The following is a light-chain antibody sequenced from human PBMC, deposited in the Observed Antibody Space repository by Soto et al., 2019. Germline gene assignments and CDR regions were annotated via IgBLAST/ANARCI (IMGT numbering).Light chain of an antibody. CDR1: QSVLYSSNNKNY. CDR2: WAS. Sequence: DIVMTQSPDSLAVSLGERATINCKSSQSVLYSSNNKNYLAWYQQKPGLPPKLLIYWASTRESGVPDRFSGSGSGTDFTLTISSLQAEDVAVYYCQQYYSTPVTFGGGTKVEIK. CDR3: QQYYSTPVT. V-gene: IGKV4-1*01. J-gene: IGKJ4*01.